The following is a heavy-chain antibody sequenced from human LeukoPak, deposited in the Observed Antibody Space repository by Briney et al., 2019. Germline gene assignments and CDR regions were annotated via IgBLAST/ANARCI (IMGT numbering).Heavy chain of an antibody. V-gene: IGHV3-30*18. CDR2: ISYDGSNK. D-gene: IGHD6-19*01. J-gene: IGHJ4*02. CDR3: AKDTEQWLPTTASFDY. Sequence: PGGSLRLSCAASGFTFSSYGMHWVRRAPGKGLEWVAVISYDGSNKYYADSVKGRFTISRDNSKNTLYLQMNSLRAEDTAVYYCAKDTEQWLPTTASFDYWGQGTLVTVSS. CDR1: GFTFSSYG.